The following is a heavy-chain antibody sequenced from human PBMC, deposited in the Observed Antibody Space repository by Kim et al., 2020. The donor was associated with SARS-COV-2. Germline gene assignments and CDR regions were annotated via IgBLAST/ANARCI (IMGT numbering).Heavy chain of an antibody. V-gene: IGHV3-30-3*01. CDR3: ARDRYYDILTGYPSDAFDI. CDR1: GFTFSSYA. Sequence: GGSLRLSCAASGFTFSSYAMHWVRQAPGKGLEWVAVISYDGSNKYYADSVKGRFTISRDNSKNTLYLQMNSLRAEDTAVYYCARDRYYDILTGYPSDAFDIWGQGTMVTVSS. CDR2: ISYDGSNK. J-gene: IGHJ3*02. D-gene: IGHD3-9*01.